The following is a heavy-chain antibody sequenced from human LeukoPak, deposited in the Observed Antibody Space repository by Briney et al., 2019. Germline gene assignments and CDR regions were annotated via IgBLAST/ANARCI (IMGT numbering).Heavy chain of an antibody. CDR3: ARDISGDYVSVDY. Sequence: SETLSLTCTVSGGSISSYYWSWIRQPPGKGLEWIGYIYYSWITNYNPSLKTRLTISVDTSKNQFSLKLSSVTAADRAVYYCARDISGDYVSVDYWGQGTLVTVSS. D-gene: IGHD4-17*01. V-gene: IGHV4-59*01. CDR1: GGSISSYY. CDR2: IYYSWIT. J-gene: IGHJ4*02.